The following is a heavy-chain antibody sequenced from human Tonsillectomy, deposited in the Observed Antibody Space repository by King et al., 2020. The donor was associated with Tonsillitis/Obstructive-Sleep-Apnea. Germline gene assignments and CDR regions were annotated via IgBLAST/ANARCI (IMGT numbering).Heavy chain of an antibody. CDR2: IIPIFGTA. CDR3: ARGFDCSSTSCYSGASTFDY. CDR1: GGTFSSYA. Sequence: VQLVESGAEVKKPGSSVKVSCKASGGTFSSYAISWVRQAPGQGLEWMGGIIPIFGTANYAQKFQGRVTITADESTSTAYMELSSLRSEDTAVYYCARGFDCSSTSCYSGASTFDYWGQGTLVTVSS. V-gene: IGHV1-69*01. J-gene: IGHJ4*02. D-gene: IGHD2-2*01.